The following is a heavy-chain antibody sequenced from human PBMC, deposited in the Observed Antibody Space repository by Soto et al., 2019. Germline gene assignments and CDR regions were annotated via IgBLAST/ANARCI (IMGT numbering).Heavy chain of an antibody. CDR2: ISGSGGST. V-gene: IGHV3-23*01. CDR1: GFTFSSYA. Sequence: LRLSCAASGFTFSSYAMSWVRQAPGKGLEWVSAISGSGGSTYYADSVKGRFTISRDNSKNTLYLQMNSLRAEDTAVYYCAKGLGYCSGGSCYHYYYYGMDVWGQGTTVTVS. J-gene: IGHJ6*02. D-gene: IGHD2-15*01. CDR3: AKGLGYCSGGSCYHYYYYGMDV.